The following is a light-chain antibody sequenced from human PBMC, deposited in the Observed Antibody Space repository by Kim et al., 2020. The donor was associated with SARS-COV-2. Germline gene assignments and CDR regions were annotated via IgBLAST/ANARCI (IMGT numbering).Light chain of an antibody. J-gene: IGLJ3*02. CDR3: EAWDDSLHGPV. CDR1: SSNIGINA. Sequence: QSVLTQPPSVSEAPRQRVTISCSGSSSNIGINAVNWYQQFPGKAPKLLIYYDDLLPSGVSDRFSGSKSGTSASLAISGLQSEDEADYYCEAWDDSLHGPVFGGGTKVTVL. CDR2: YDD. V-gene: IGLV1-36*01.